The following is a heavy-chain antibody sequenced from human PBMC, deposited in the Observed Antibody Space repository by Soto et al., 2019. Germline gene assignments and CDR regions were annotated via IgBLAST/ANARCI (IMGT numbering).Heavy chain of an antibody. Sequence: LSLTCAVSGGSFSNYYWTWIRQPPGAGLEWIGGVNHSGSTSYSPALKSRVTISVDSSKNQFSLILTSVTAADRAVYYCARSGQPRSYYYYYYGMDVWGQGTTVTVSS. CDR1: GGSFSNYY. D-gene: IGHD3-10*01. CDR2: VNHSGST. CDR3: ARSGQPRSYYYYYYGMDV. V-gene: IGHV4-34*01. J-gene: IGHJ6*02.